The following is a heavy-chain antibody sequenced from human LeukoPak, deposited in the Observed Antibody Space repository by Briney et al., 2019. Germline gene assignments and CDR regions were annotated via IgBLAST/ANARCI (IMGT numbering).Heavy chain of an antibody. CDR2: ISGSGGST. J-gene: IGHJ5*02. Sequence: GGSLRLSCAASGFTFSSYAMSWVRQAPGKGLEWVSAISGSGGSTYYADSVKGRFTISRDNSKNTVYLQMNSLRAEDTAVYYCAKENGDLYEYCGFTSCPDNWFDPWGQGTLVTVSS. D-gene: IGHD2-2*01. CDR1: GFTFSSYA. CDR3: AKENGDLYEYCGFTSCPDNWFDP. V-gene: IGHV3-23*01.